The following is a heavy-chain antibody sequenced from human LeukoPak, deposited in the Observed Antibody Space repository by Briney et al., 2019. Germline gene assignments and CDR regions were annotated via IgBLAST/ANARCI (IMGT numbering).Heavy chain of an antibody. V-gene: IGHV4-59*01. CDR2: IYYSGST. CDR1: GGSISSYY. Sequence: KASETLSLTCTVSGGSISSYYWSWIRQPPGKGLEWIGYIYYSGSTNYNPSLKSRVTISVDTSKNQFSLKLSSVTAADTAVYYCARDQGGRSFFDIWGQGTMVTVSS. J-gene: IGHJ3*02. CDR3: ARDQGGRSFFDI. D-gene: IGHD3-10*01.